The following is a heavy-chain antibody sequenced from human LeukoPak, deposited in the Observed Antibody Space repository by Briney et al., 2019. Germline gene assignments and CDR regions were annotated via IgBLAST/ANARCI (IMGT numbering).Heavy chain of an antibody. CDR3: ARVEYCSGGSCLDY. CDR2: IIPILGIA. Sequence: ASVQVSCKASGGTFSSYTISWVRPAPGQGLGWMGRIIPILGIANYTQKFQGRVTITADKSTSTAYMELSSLRSEDTAVYYCARVEYCSGGSCLDYWGQGTLVTVSS. CDR1: GGTFSSYT. D-gene: IGHD2-15*01. V-gene: IGHV1-69*02. J-gene: IGHJ4*02.